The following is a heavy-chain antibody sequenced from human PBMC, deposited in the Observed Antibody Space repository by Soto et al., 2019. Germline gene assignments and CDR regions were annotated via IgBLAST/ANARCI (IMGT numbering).Heavy chain of an antibody. Sequence: PGGSLRLSCAASGFTFSSYAMSWVRQAPGKGLEWVSAISGSGGSTYYADPVKGRFTISRDNSKDTLYLQMNSLRAEDTAVYYCAKARPEGANYYDSSGYYYPFDYWGQGTLVTVSS. CDR3: AKARPEGANYYDSSGYYYPFDY. V-gene: IGHV3-23*01. D-gene: IGHD3-22*01. CDR2: ISGSGGST. J-gene: IGHJ4*02. CDR1: GFTFSSYA.